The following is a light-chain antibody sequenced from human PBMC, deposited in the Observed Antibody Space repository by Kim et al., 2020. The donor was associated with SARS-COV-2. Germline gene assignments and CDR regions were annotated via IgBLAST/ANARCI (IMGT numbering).Light chain of an antibody. Sequence: SYEMTQPTSESVAPGQTARITCSGDALSKIFAYLYQQKSGQAPVVVIYKDSEKHAGIPERVSCKSAGATVRVTISGVQAADEADDYCQSADSRSTYWVLG. CDR1: ALSKIF. CDR3: QSADSRSTYWV. J-gene: IGLJ3*02. V-gene: IGLV3-25*03. CDR2: KDS.